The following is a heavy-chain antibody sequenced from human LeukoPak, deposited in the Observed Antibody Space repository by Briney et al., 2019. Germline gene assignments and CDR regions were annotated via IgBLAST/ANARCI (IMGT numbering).Heavy chain of an antibody. CDR1: GYTFTSYY. J-gene: IGHJ5*02. CDR2: INPSGGST. D-gene: IGHD3-3*01. V-gene: IGHV1-46*01. CDR3: ARANFGVVIGFDP. Sequence: GASVKVSCKASGYTFTSYYMHWVRQAPGQGLEWMGIINPSGGSTNYAQKFQGRVTMTRDTSTSTVYMELSSLRSEDTAMYYCARANFGVVIGFDPWGQGTLVTVSS.